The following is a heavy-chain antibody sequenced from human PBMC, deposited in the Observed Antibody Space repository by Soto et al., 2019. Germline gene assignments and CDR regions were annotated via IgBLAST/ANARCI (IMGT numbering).Heavy chain of an antibody. Sequence: PVKVSCKASGGTYSSYAISWVRQANGQGLEWMAWINAGNGHTTYSQKFQGRVTIIRDTSARTVYMELRSLRFDDTATYYCARAGWFAEGYFDFWGQGTPVTVSS. V-gene: IGHV1-3*01. CDR2: INAGNGHT. J-gene: IGHJ4*02. CDR3: ARAGWFAEGYFDF. D-gene: IGHD3-10*01. CDR1: GGTYSSYA.